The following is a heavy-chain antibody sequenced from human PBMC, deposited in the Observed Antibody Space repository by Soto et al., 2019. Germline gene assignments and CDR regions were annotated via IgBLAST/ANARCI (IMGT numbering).Heavy chain of an antibody. CDR1: GGTFNNYA. V-gene: IGHV1-69*19. CDR2: IIPIFNSA. CDR3: AREVTVASYSFDF. J-gene: IGHJ4*02. D-gene: IGHD5-12*01. Sequence: QVQLVQSGAEVKRPGSSVKVSCKASGGTFNNYALSWVRQAPGQGLEWMGGIIPIFNSANYAQKFQGRVTITADDSTSTAYMELRSLRPDDTAVYNCAREVTVASYSFDFWGQGTLVTVSS.